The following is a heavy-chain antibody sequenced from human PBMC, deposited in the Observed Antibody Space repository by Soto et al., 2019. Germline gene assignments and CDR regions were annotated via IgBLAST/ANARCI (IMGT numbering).Heavy chain of an antibody. J-gene: IGHJ6*02. Sequence: ASVKVSCKASGYTFTSYDINWVRQATGQGLEWMGWMNPNSGNTGYAQKFQGRVTMTRNTSISTAYMELSSLRSEDTAVYYCARVMVRGSLGYYYGMDVWGQGTTVTVSS. CDR1: GYTFTSYD. D-gene: IGHD3-10*01. CDR2: MNPNSGNT. CDR3: ARVMVRGSLGYYYGMDV. V-gene: IGHV1-8*01.